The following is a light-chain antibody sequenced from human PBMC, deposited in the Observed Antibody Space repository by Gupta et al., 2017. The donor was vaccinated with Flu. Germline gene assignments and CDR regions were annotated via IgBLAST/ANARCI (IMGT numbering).Light chain of an antibody. CDR1: SGSIASYY. CDR3: QAEDASSWV. CDR2: EDK. J-gene: IGLJ3*02. Sequence: FLLTPPHSVSASPGPTVTISCTRSSGSIASYYVQWFQQRPGSSPKIVIYEDKQRPSGVPNRFSGSIDSSSNSAALTIAGRRNEDEDDYYCQAEDASSWVFGGGTKLTVL. V-gene: IGLV6-57*01.